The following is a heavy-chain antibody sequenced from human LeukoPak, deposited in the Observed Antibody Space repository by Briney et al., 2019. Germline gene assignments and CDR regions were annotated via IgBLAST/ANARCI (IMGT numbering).Heavy chain of an antibody. V-gene: IGHV4-34*01. D-gene: IGHD6-19*01. Sequence: SETLSLTCAVYGGSFSGYFWSWIRQPPGKGLEWIGEINHSGSTNYNPSLKSRVTISVDTSKNQFSLKLSSVTAADTAVYYCARAAVAGINYWGQGTLVTVSS. CDR3: ARAAVAGINY. CDR2: INHSGST. CDR1: GGSFSGYF. J-gene: IGHJ4*02.